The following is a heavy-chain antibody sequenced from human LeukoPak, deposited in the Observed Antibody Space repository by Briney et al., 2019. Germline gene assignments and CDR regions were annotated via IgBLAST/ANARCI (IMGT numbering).Heavy chain of an antibody. CDR2: TSGSGGSS. CDR1: GFTFGNYA. V-gene: IGHV3-23*01. J-gene: IGHJ4*02. Sequence: GRSLRLSCAASGFTFGNYAMTWVRQAPGKGVEYVTSTSGSGGSSYYAASVQGRFTISRDNSRNTLYLQMNNLRIDDTAVYYCARGPRVPSPTYYFEFWGQGVLVTVSS. D-gene: IGHD2-2*01. CDR3: ARGPRVPSPTYYFEF.